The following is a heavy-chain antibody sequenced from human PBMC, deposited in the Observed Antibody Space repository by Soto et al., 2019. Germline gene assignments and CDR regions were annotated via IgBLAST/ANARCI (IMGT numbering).Heavy chain of an antibody. D-gene: IGHD3-22*01. CDR1: GGTFSSYA. J-gene: IGHJ3*02. CDR3: ARLPDYYDSSGYPGDAFDI. CDR2: IIPIFGTA. Sequence: ASVKVSCKASGGTFSSYAISWVRQAPGQGLEWMGGIIPIFGTANYAQKFQGRVTITADKSTSTAYMELSSLRSEDTAVYYCARLPDYYDSSGYPGDAFDIWGQGTMVTVSS. V-gene: IGHV1-69*06.